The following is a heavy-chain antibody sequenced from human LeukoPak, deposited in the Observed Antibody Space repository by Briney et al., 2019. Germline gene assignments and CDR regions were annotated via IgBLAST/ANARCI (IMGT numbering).Heavy chain of an antibody. CDR3: ARVVFPFGVVIITPGTFDY. V-gene: IGHV4-30-4*08. D-gene: IGHD3-3*01. CDR1: GGSISSGDYY. Sequence: PSETLSLTCTVSGGSISSGDYYWSWIRQPPGKGLEWIGYIYYSGSTYYNPSLKSRVTISVDTSKNQFSLKLSSVTVADTAVYYCARVVFPFGVVIITPGTFDYWGQGTLVTVSS. J-gene: IGHJ4*02. CDR2: IYYSGST.